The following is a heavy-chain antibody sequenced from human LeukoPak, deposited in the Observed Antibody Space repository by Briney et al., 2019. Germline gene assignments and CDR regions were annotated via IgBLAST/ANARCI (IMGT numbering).Heavy chain of an antibody. CDR2: ISYDGSNK. D-gene: IGHD1-1*01. J-gene: IGHJ4*02. CDR1: GFTFSGYP. V-gene: IGHV3-30-3*01. CDR3: AIATTGRGAFGS. Sequence: GGSLRLSCAASGFTFSGYPIHWVRQAPGKGLEWVAVISYDGSNKYYADSVKGRFTISRDNSKNSLSLQMNSLTAEDTAIYYCAIATTGRGAFGSWGQGTLVSVSS.